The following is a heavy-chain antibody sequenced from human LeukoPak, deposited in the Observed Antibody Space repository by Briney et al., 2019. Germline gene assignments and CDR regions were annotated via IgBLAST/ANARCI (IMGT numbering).Heavy chain of an antibody. CDR3: AKYPNRDPVGRDY. CDR2: ISGSGGT. CDR1: GFTFSSYA. V-gene: IGHV3-23*01. D-gene: IGHD2/OR15-2a*01. J-gene: IGHJ4*02. Sequence: SGGSLRLSCAASGFTFSSYAMNWVRQAPGKGLEWVSAISGSGGTYYADSVKGRFTISRDNSKNTLYLQMNSLRAEDTAVYYCAKYPNRDPVGRDYWGQGTLVTVSS.